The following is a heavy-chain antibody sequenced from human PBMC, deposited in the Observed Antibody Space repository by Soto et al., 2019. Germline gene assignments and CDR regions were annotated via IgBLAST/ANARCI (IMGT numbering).Heavy chain of an antibody. CDR3: ASDLVGASDSYGLDV. CDR1: GFTFSNYG. Sequence: LRLSCAASGFTFSNYGMHWVRQAPGRGLEWVAIIWHDGNNKYYADSVRGRFIISRDNSKNRLYLQMNSLRAEDTAVYYCASDLVGASDSYGLDVWGQGTPVTVSS. CDR2: IWHDGNNK. V-gene: IGHV3-33*01. J-gene: IGHJ6*02. D-gene: IGHD1-26*01.